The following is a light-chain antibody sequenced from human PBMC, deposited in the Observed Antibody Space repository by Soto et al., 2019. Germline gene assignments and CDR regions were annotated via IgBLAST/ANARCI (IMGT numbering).Light chain of an antibody. V-gene: IGKV3-15*01. Sequence: EIVMTQSPATLSVSPGERATLSCRARQSISSKLAWYRQKPGQAPRLLIYGASTRATGIPARFSGSGSGTEFTLTITSLQSEDFAVYYCQEYNNWHPITFGGGTKVEIK. CDR3: QEYNNWHPIT. J-gene: IGKJ4*01. CDR1: QSISSK. CDR2: GAS.